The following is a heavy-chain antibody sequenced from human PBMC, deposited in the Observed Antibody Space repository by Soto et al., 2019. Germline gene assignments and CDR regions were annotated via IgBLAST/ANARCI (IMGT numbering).Heavy chain of an antibody. V-gene: IGHV1-18*04. CDR3: GRDWGNYGSGFDY. CDR2: ISTYNGNT. CDR1: GYTFTIFG. J-gene: IGHJ4*02. D-gene: IGHD3-10*01. Sequence: QVQLVQSGAEVKKPGASVKVSCKASGYTFTIFGISWVRQAPGQGLEWMGWISTYNGNTNYAQNLQGRITMTTDTSTTTDYRGLMSVRSDYTAGYYCGRDWGNYGSGFDYWGQGTLVTVSS.